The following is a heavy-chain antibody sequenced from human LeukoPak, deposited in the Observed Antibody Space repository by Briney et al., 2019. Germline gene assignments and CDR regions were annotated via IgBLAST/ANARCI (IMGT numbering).Heavy chain of an antibody. V-gene: IGHV4-59*11. D-gene: IGHD3-3*01. J-gene: IGHJ4*02. CDR3: ARAPYDFWSGTSGYYFDY. CDR2: IYYSGST. Sequence: SETLSLTCTVSGGSISSHYWSWIRQPPGKGLEWIGYIYYSGSTNYNPSLKSRVTISVDTSKNQFSLKLSSVTAADTAVYYCARAPYDFWSGTSGYYFDYWGRGTLVTVSS. CDR1: GGSISSHY.